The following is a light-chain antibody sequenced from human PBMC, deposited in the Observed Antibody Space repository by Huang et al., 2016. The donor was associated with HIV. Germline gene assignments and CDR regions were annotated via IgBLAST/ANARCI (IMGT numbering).Light chain of an antibody. CDR2: GAS. Sequence: DIQMTQSPSSLSASVGDRVTITCRASQSVSSYLNWYQHKPGKAPNLLIYGASSLHSGVPSRFSGSGSGTDFTLTISSLQPEDFATYYCQQSYSTPPRYTFGQGTKLEIK. J-gene: IGKJ2*01. V-gene: IGKV1-39*01. CDR3: QQSYSTPPRYT. CDR1: QSVSSY.